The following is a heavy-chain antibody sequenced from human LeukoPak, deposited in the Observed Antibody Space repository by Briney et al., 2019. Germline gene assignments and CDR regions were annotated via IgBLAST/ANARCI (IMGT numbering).Heavy chain of an antibody. CDR2: IYSGGNT. CDR3: AKSYGSGLIVFGGYPYYFDY. D-gene: IGHD3-10*01. V-gene: IGHV3-53*01. J-gene: IGHJ4*02. Sequence: QPGGSLRLSCTVSGFTVSSNSMSWVRQAPGKGLEWVSFIYSGGNTHYSDSVKGRFTISRDNAKDSLYLQMNSLRAEDTAVYYCAKSYGSGLIVFGGYPYYFDYWGQGTLVTVSS. CDR1: GFTVSSNS.